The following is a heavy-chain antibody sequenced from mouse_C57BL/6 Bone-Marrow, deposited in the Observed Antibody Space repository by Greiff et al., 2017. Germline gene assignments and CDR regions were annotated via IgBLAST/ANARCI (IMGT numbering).Heavy chain of an antibody. V-gene: IGHV1-63*01. J-gene: IGHJ3*01. CDR3: ARKGYGNFLFAY. CDR1: GYTFTNYW. CDR2: IYPGGGYT. Sequence: QVQLQQSGAELVRPGTSVKMSCKASGYTFTNYWIGWAKQRPGHGLEWIGDIYPGGGYTNYNEKFKGKATLTAGKSSSTAYMQFSSLTSEDSAIYYCARKGYGNFLFAYWGQGTLVTVSA. D-gene: IGHD2-1*01.